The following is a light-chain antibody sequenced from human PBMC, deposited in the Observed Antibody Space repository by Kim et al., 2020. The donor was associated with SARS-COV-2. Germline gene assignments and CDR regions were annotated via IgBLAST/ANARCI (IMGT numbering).Light chain of an antibody. Sequence: DIQMTQSPSTLSASVGDRVTITCRASHSISSWLAWYQQKPGKAPKLLIYDASSLESGVPSRFSGSGSGTEFTLTISSLQPDDFATYYCQQYNSYSPMYTFGQGTKLEI. CDR2: DAS. J-gene: IGKJ2*01. V-gene: IGKV1-5*01. CDR3: QQYNSYSPMYT. CDR1: HSISSW.